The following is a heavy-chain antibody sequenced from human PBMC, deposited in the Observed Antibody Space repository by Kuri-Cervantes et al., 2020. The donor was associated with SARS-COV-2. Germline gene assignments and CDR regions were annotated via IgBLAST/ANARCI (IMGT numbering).Heavy chain of an antibody. Sequence: ASVKVSCKASGYTFTGYYMHWVRQAPGQGLEWMGWINPNSGGTNYAQKFQGRVTMTRDTSISTAYMELSSLRSEDTAVYYCARVTGDLGVGAFDIWGQGTMVTVSS. CDR3: ARVTGDLGVGAFDI. CDR2: INPNSGGT. J-gene: IGHJ3*02. CDR1: GYTFTGYY. D-gene: IGHD7-27*01. V-gene: IGHV1-2*02.